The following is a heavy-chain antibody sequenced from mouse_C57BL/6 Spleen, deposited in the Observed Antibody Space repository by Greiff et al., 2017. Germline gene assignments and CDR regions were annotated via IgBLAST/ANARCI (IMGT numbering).Heavy chain of an antibody. D-gene: IGHD2-3*01. J-gene: IGHJ1*03. V-gene: IGHV5-6*01. Sequence: EVKLVESGGDLVKPGGSLKLSCAASGFTFSSYGMSWVRQTPDKRLEWVATISRGGSYTYYPDSVKGRFTISRDNAKNTLYLQLSSLKSEDTAMYYCARHAYDGYYGSYWYFGVRGTGTTVTVAS. CDR1: GFTFSSYG. CDR2: ISRGGSYT. CDR3: ARHAYDGYYGSYWYFGV.